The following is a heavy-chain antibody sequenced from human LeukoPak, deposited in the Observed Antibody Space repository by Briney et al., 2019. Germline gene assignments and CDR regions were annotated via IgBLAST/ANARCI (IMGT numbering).Heavy chain of an antibody. J-gene: IGHJ4*02. CDR2: VSSSGTTT. D-gene: IGHD1/OR15-1a*01. CDR3: ARADRDGNKRFLD. Sequence: GGSLRLSCAASGFTFSSYSVIWARQAPGKGLEWISYVSSSGTTTYYADSVKGRFTISRDNGKNLVSLQMNSLRDEDTAVYYCARADRDGNKRFLDWGQGTLVTVSS. V-gene: IGHV3-48*02. CDR1: GFTFSSYS.